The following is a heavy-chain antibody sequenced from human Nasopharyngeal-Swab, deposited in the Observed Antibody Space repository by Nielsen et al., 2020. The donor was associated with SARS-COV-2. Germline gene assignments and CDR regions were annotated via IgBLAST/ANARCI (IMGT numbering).Heavy chain of an antibody. V-gene: IGHV4-38-2*02. D-gene: IGHD1-26*01. J-gene: IGHJ4*02. CDR3: ARDQTVGAYDY. CDR2: IYHSGST. CDR1: GYSISSGYY. Sequence: SCTVSGYSISSGYYWGWIRQPPGKGLEWIGSIYHSGSTYYNPSLKSRVTISVDTSKNQFSLKLSSVTAADTAVYYCARDQTVGAYDYWGQGTLVTVSS.